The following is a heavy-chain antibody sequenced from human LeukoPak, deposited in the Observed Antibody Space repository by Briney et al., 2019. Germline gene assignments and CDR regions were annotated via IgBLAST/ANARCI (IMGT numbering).Heavy chain of an antibody. J-gene: IGHJ4*02. CDR2: INPNSGGT. Sequence: ASVKVSCKASGYTFSGYYMHWVRQAPGQGLEWMGWINPNSGGTNYAQKFQGRVTMTRDTSISTAYMELSRLRSDDTAVYYCARSGSSSSRGLIDYWGQGTLVTVSS. V-gene: IGHV1-2*02. CDR3: ARSGSSSSRGLIDY. D-gene: IGHD6-13*01. CDR1: GYTFSGYY.